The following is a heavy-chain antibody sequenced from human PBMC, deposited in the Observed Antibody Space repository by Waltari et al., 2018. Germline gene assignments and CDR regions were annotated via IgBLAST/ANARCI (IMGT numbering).Heavy chain of an antibody. D-gene: IGHD3-9*01. CDR1: GYTFTSYD. CDR3: ASGGYDILTGYGAFDI. V-gene: IGHV1-8*01. Sequence: QVQLVQSGAEVKKPGASVKVSCKASGYTFTSYDINWVRQATGQGLEWMGWMNPNSGNTGYAQKFQGRVTMTRNTSISTAYMELSSLRSEDTAVYYCASGGYDILTGYGAFDIWGQGTMVTVSS. J-gene: IGHJ3*02. CDR2: MNPNSGNT.